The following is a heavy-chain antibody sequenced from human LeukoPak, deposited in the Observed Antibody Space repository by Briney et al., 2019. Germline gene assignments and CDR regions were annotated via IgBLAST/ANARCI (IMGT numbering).Heavy chain of an antibody. V-gene: IGHV4-59*01. Sequence: SETLSLTCAVSGDSISSDYWSWIRQAPGKGLEWIGHIYYTGSTNYKPSLKSRVTISVDTSKNQFSLKLSSVTAADTAVYYCARGGYYGSGNDFRFDPWGQGTLVTVSS. D-gene: IGHD3-10*01. CDR1: GDSISSDY. J-gene: IGHJ5*02. CDR2: IYYTGST. CDR3: ARGGYYGSGNDFRFDP.